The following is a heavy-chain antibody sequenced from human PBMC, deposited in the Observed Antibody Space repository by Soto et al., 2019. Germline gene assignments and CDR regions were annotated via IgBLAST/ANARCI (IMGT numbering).Heavy chain of an antibody. V-gene: IGHV1-18*01. J-gene: IGHJ6*02. CDR2: ISPYNGNT. Sequence: ASVKGSCKASGYTFTGYGISWVRQAPGQGLEWMGWISPYNGNTNYAQKLQDRVTMTTDTSTSTAYMELGSLRSGDTAVYYCARDYYESSGYYYYYYGMDVWGQGTTVTVSS. D-gene: IGHD3-22*01. CDR3: ARDYYESSGYYYYYYGMDV. CDR1: GYTFTGYG.